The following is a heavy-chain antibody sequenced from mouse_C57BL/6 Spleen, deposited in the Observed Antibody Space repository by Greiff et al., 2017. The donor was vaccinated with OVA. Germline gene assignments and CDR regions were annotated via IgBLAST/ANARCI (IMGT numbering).Heavy chain of an antibody. CDR1: GFTFSSYG. CDR3: ARLTLDFDV. CDR2: ISSGGSYI. J-gene: IGHJ1*03. Sequence: EVKLMESGGDLVKPGGSLKLSCAASGFTFSSYGMSWVRQTPDKRLEWVATISSGGSYISYPDSVKGRFTISRDNAKNTLYLQMSSLKSEDTAMYYCARLTLDFDVWGTGTTVTVSS. V-gene: IGHV5-6*01.